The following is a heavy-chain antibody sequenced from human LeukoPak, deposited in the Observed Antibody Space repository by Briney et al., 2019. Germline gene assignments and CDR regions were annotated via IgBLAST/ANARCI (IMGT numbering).Heavy chain of an antibody. CDR2: IHRAGRT. D-gene: IGHD5-12*01. J-gene: IGHJ4*02. CDR1: GVSISSSEW. Sequence: SGTLSLTCAVSGVSISSSEWWIWVRQPPGQGLEWIGEIHRAGRTRYNPSLKSRVTISMDYSKNQFSLKLSSVTAADTAVYYCARFRLVATIDYWGQETLVTVSS. V-gene: IGHV4-4*02. CDR3: ARFRLVATIDY.